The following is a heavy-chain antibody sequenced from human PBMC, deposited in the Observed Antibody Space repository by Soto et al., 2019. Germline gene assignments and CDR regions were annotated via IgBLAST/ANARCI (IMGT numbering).Heavy chain of an antibody. V-gene: IGHV3-23*01. CDR1: GFTFSSYA. CDR3: AKAISGYNAPIDH. D-gene: IGHD1-20*01. J-gene: IGHJ4*02. CDR2: ITGSGDST. Sequence: GVSLRLSCAASGFTFSSYAMNWVRQAPGKELEWVSVITGSGDSTYYADSVKGRFTISRDNSKNTLYVQMNSLRAEDTAVYYCAKAISGYNAPIDHWGQGTRVNVSS.